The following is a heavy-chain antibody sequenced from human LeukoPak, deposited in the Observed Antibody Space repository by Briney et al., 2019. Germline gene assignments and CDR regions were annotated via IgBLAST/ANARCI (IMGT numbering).Heavy chain of an antibody. CDR2: TYKNGST. V-gene: IGHV4-59*11. Sequence: SETLSLTCTVSGGSITSHSWSWIRQPPGNGLEWIGYTYKNGSTNYNPTLKCRVSISVDTSKNQFSLKLSSVTAADTAIYYRARVGPAMTYFYYYSMDVGGQGTTVTVSS. J-gene: IGHJ6*02. D-gene: IGHD2-2*01. CDR3: ARVGPAMTYFYYYSMDV. CDR1: GGSITSHS.